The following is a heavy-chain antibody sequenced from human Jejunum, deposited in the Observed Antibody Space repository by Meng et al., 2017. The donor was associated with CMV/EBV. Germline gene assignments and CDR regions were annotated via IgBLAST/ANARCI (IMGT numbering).Heavy chain of an antibody. CDR1: GASIISSDYY. Sequence: ESGHGLLKPSETLFLTCTVSGASIISSDYYWGWIRQSPGKGLEWIGRIYTSGNTNYNPSLKSRVTMSVDTSKNQFSLKLSSVTAADTAVYYCTRDNLSGSYYFDYWGQGTLVTVSS. D-gene: IGHD1-26*01. J-gene: IGHJ4*02. CDR3: TRDNLSGSYYFDY. V-gene: IGHV4-39*07. CDR2: IYTSGNT.